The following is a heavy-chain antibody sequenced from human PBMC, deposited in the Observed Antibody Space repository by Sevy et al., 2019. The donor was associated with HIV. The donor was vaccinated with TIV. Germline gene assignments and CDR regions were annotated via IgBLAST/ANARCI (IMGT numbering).Heavy chain of an antibody. Sequence: GESLKISCKGSGYSFTNYWIAWVRQMPGKGLGWRGIIYPGDSETRYSPSFQGQVTISADKSISTAYRYWSSLKASDTAMYYCARFYDSSGHFPSDYWGQGTLVTVSS. J-gene: IGHJ4*02. D-gene: IGHD3-22*01. V-gene: IGHV5-51*01. CDR3: ARFYDSSGHFPSDY. CDR2: IYPGDSET. CDR1: GYSFTNYW.